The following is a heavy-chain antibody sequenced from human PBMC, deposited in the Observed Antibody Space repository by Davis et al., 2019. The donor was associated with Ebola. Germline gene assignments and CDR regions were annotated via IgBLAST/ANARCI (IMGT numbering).Heavy chain of an antibody. CDR3: ARPHTAIIIAHYFDY. V-gene: IGHV3-30-3*01. CDR2: ISYDGSNK. J-gene: IGHJ4*02. CDR1: GFTFSSYA. D-gene: IGHD5-18*01. Sequence: GESLKISCAASGFTFSSYAMHWVRQAPGKGLEWVAVISYDGSNKYYADSVKGRFTISRDNSKNTLYLQMNSLRAEDTAVYYCARPHTAIIIAHYFDYWGQGTLVTVSS.